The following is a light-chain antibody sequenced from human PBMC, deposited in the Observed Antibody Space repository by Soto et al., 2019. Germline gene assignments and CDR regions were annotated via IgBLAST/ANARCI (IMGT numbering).Light chain of an antibody. J-gene: IGKJ2*01. CDR2: DAS. CDR1: QSVSSSY. V-gene: IGKV3D-20*01. CDR3: QQYGTSPQT. Sequence: DIVLTQSPATLSWSAGERATLSCGASQSVSSSYLAWYQQRPGLAPRLLIYDASYRATGIPDRFSGSGSGTDFTLTISRLEPEDFAVYYCQQYGTSPQTFGQGTKLEIK.